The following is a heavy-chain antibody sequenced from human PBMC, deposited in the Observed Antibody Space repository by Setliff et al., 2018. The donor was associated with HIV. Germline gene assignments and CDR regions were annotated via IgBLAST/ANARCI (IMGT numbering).Heavy chain of an antibody. CDR1: GGTFSSYA. CDR2: IIPILGIA. V-gene: IGHV1-69*10. CDR3: ARDYSPTFYYYDSSGAFDY. J-gene: IGHJ4*02. D-gene: IGHD3-22*01. Sequence: SVKVSCKASGGTFSSYAISWVRQAPGQGLEWMGGIIPILGIANYAQKFQGRVTITAVESTSTAYMELSSLRSEDTAVYYCARDYSPTFYYYDSSGAFDYWGQGTLVTVSS.